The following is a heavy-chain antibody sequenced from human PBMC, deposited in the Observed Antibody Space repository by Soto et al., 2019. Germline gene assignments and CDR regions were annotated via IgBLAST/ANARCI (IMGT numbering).Heavy chain of an antibody. CDR2: IVVGSGNT. CDR3: AAEAHYDSSGYGPAS. Sequence: GASVKVSCKASGFTFTSSAVQWVRQARGQRLEWIGWIVVGSGNTNYAQKFQERVTITRDMSTSTAYMELSSLRSEDTAVYYRAAEAHYDSSGYGPASWGQGTLVTVSS. J-gene: IGHJ4*02. V-gene: IGHV1-58*01. CDR1: GFTFTSSA. D-gene: IGHD3-22*01.